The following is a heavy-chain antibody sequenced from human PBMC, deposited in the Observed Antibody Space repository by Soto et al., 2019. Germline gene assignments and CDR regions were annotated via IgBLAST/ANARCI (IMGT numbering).Heavy chain of an antibody. D-gene: IGHD5-12*01. CDR2: IIPILNSA. CDR1: GGTFNNYA. V-gene: IGHV1-69*13. CDR3: AREVTVASYSFDF. Sequence: SSVNVSCKASGGTFNNYALSWVRQAPGQGLEWMGGIIPILNSANYAQKFQGRVTITADDSTSTAYMELRSLRPDDTAVYYCAREVTVASYSFDFWGQGTLVTVSS. J-gene: IGHJ4*02.